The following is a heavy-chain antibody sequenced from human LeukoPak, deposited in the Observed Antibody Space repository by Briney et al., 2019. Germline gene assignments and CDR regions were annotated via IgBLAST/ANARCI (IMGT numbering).Heavy chain of an antibody. CDR3: ARGGSSGYKNWFDP. D-gene: IGHD3-22*01. CDR2: IYYSGST. CDR1: GGSISSGGYY. V-gene: IGHV4-31*03. Sequence: TSSETLSLTCTVSGGSISSGGYYWSWIRQHPGKGLEWIGYIYYSGSTYYNPSLKSRVTISVDTSKNQFSLKLSSVTAADTAVYYCARGGSSGYKNWFDPWGQGTLVTVSS. J-gene: IGHJ5*02.